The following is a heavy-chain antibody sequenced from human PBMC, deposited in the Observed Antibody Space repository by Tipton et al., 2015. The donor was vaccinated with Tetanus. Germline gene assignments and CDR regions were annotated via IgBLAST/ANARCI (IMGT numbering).Heavy chain of an antibody. CDR1: GVSIADNSNY. V-gene: IGHV4-39*01. D-gene: IGHD3-22*01. CDR2: IYFSGDT. Sequence: TLSLTCTVSGVSIADNSNYWGWIRQPPGKGLEWIGSIYFSGDTYSNPSLKSRVTMSLDTSRNQFSLRPGSVTAADTAVYYCARHNSGYFPFFDYWGQGTLVTVSS. CDR3: ARHNSGYFPFFDY. J-gene: IGHJ4*02.